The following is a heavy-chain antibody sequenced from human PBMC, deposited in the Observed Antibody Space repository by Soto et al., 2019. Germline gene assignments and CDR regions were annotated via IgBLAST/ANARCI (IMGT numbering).Heavy chain of an antibody. V-gene: IGHV4-30-2*01. CDR1: GVSIISDGYS. CDR2: IYEGGNT. Sequence: KTSETLSLTCAVSGVSIISDGYSWSWNRQPPGKGLQWIGHIYEGGNTYYTPSLESRVAISTDKSKNQFSLRLSSVTAVETAVYYCVRRSPEDAFDIWGQGTMGT. CDR3: VRRSPEDAFDI. J-gene: IGHJ3*02.